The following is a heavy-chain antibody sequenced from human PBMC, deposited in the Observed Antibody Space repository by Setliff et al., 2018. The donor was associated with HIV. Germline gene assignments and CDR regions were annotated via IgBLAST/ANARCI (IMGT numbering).Heavy chain of an antibody. CDR1: GFSFSTYE. CDR2: IDKGGRTT. J-gene: IGHJ4*02. CDR3: ARDHLSSKPTVAIDY. Sequence: GGSLRLSCAASGFSFSTYEMKWVRQAPGKGLEWLSYIDKGGRTTYYAGSVKGRFTISRDDAKNSLYLQMNSLRAEDTALYYGARDHLSSKPTVAIDYWGQGILVTVSS. V-gene: IGHV3-48*03. D-gene: IGHD6-19*01.